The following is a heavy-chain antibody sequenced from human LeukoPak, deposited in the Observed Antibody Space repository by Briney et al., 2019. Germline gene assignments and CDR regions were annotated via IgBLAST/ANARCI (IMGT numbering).Heavy chain of an antibody. Sequence: GGSLRLSCAASGFTFSSYSMNWVRQAPGKGLEWVSVIYSGGSTYYADSVKGRFTISRDNSKNTLYLQMNSLRAEDTAVYYCARDRVQWLDYYGMDVWGQGTTVTVSS. J-gene: IGHJ6*02. CDR1: GFTFSSYS. V-gene: IGHV3-53*01. CDR3: ARDRVQWLDYYGMDV. CDR2: IYSGGST. D-gene: IGHD6-19*01.